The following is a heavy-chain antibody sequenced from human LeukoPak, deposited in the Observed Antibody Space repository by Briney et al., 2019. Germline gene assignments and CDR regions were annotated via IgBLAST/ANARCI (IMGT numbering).Heavy chain of an antibody. J-gene: IGHJ6*02. V-gene: IGHV3-21*01. CDR3: ARVLFGYYGVDV. CDR2: ISGSSDYI. CDR1: GFTFSTYS. Sequence: GGSLRLSCAASGFTFSTYSMNWVRQAPGKGLEWVPSISGSSDYIFYADSVKGRFTMSRDNAKNSLYLQMNSLRAEDTAVYYCARVLFGYYGVDVWGQGTTVTVSS. D-gene: IGHD3-3*01.